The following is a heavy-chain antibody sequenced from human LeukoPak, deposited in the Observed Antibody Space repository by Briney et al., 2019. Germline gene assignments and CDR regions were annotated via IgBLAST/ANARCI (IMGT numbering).Heavy chain of an antibody. CDR2: MNPNTGDT. CDR1: GYTFTSFG. D-gene: IGHD3-16*01. Sequence: ASVKVSCKASGYTFTSFGINWVRQATGQGLVWMGWMNPNTGDTGYAQKFQGRVTMTRDTSISTAYMELSSLRSDDTAVYYCARMDGRARLNWFDPWGQGTLVTVSS. V-gene: IGHV1-8*01. CDR3: ARMDGRARLNWFDP. J-gene: IGHJ5*02.